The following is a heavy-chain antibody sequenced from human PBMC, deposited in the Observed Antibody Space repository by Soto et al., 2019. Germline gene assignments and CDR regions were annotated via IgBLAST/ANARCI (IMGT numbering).Heavy chain of an antibody. Sequence: QLQLQESGPGLVKPSETLSLTCAVSSASISSEQLWSWVRQPPGKGLEWIGEIHHSRSTNKNPSLKSPVTISVDQSKNQFTLNLNSVTAADTAVYYCERSFGWYAIDQWGQGTRVIVYS. V-gene: IGHV4-4*02. D-gene: IGHD6-19*01. J-gene: IGHJ4*02. CDR3: ERSFGWYAIDQ. CDR2: IHHSRST. CDR1: SASISSEQL.